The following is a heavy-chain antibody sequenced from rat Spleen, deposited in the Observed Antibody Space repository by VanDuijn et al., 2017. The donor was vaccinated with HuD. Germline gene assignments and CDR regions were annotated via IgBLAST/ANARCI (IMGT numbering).Heavy chain of an antibody. J-gene: IGHJ2*01. CDR3: ARHPSSNYGGYRDYFDY. CDR2: ISTGGGNT. V-gene: IGHV5-25*01. D-gene: IGHD1-11*01. CDR1: GFTFSNYY. Sequence: EVQLVESGGGLVQPGRSMKLSCAALGFTFSNYYMAWVRQAPTKGLEWVASISTGGGNTYYRDSVKGRFTISRDNAKSTLYLQMDSLRSEDTATYYCARHPSSNYGGYRDYFDYWGQGVMVTVSS.